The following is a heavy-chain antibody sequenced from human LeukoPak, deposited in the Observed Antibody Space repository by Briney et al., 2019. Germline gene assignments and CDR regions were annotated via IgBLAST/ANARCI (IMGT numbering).Heavy chain of an antibody. CDR3: ARIVGIASRGYFDY. CDR1: GFIVSSNY. V-gene: IGHV3-53*04. J-gene: IGHJ4*02. CDR2: IYSGGST. D-gene: IGHD3-10*01. Sequence: GGSLRLSCAASGFIVSSNYMSWVRQAPGKGLEWVSVIYSGGSTYYADSVKGRFTISRHNSQNTLYLQMNSLKSEDTAVYYCARIVGIASRGYFDYWGQGTLVTVSS.